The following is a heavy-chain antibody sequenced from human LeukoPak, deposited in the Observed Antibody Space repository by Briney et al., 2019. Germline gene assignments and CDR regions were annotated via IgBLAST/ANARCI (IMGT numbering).Heavy chain of an antibody. CDR1: GFTFSSYA. D-gene: IGHD4-17*01. V-gene: IGHV3-23*01. J-gene: IGHJ4*02. CDR2: ISGSDGTT. CDR3: ASSKGPYGDYGF. Sequence: GSLRLSCAASGFTFSSYAMSWVREAPGKGLGWVSAISGSDGTTYYAGSVKCRFTISRDNSKNPLYLQMNSPRAEDTAVYYCASSKGPYGDYGFWGQGTLVTVSS.